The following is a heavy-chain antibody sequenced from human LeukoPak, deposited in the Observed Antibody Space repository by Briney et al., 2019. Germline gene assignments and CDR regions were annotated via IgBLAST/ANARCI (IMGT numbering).Heavy chain of an antibody. V-gene: IGHV1-69*06. CDR2: IVPSFGTT. CDR1: GGTFSRLA. Sequence: SVKVSCKASGGTFSRLAISWVRQAPGLGLEWMGRIVPSFGTTNYAQNFQGRVTIAADKSTSTAYMELSSLTSEDTAIYFCASPTSDFAGTGLHFDFWGQGTLVTVSS. D-gene: IGHD2-8*02. CDR3: ASPTSDFAGTGLHFDF. J-gene: IGHJ4*02.